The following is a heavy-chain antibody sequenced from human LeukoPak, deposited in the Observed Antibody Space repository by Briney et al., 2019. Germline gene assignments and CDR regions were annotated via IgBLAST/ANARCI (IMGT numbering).Heavy chain of an antibody. CDR2: ISGSGGST. V-gene: IGHV3-23*01. CDR1: GFTFSSYA. CDR3: AKVNDFWSGYCDY. Sequence: PGGSLGLSCAASGFTFSSYAMSWVRQAPGKGLEWVSAISGSGGSTYYADSVKGRFTISRDNPKNTLYLQMNSLRAEDTAVYYCAKVNDFWSGYCDYWGQGTLVTVSS. D-gene: IGHD3-3*01. J-gene: IGHJ4*02.